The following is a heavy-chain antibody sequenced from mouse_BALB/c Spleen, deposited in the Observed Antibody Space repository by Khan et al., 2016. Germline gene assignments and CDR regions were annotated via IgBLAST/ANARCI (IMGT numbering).Heavy chain of an antibody. CDR2: ISESGST. CDR3: AINWDEEDY. J-gene: IGHJ3*01. D-gene: IGHD4-1*02. Sequence: EVQFPSSVPGLLKPSQSLSLTCTVTGYSITSDYAWNWIRQFPGNKLEWMGYISESGSTSYNPSLKSRISITRDTSKNQFFLQLNSVTTEDTATYYCAINWDEEDYWGQGTLVTVSA. CDR1: GYSITSDYA. V-gene: IGHV3-2*02.